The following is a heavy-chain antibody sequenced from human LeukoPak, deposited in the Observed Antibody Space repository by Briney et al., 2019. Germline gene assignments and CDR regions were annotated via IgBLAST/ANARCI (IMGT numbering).Heavy chain of an antibody. CDR1: GYSFTSYW. J-gene: IGHJ4*02. CDR2: IYPGDSDT. D-gene: IGHD3-3*01. Sequence: GESLKISCKGSGYSFTSYWIGWVRQMPGKGLEWMGIIYPGDSDTGYSPSFQGQVTISADKSISTAYPQWSSLKASDTAMYYCARHAPKRGLRFLPYYFDYWGQRTLVTVSS. CDR3: ARHAPKRGLRFLPYYFDY. V-gene: IGHV5-51*01.